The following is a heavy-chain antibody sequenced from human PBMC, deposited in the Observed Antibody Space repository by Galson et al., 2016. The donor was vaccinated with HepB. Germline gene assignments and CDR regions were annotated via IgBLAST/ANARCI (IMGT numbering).Heavy chain of an antibody. CDR3: ARHRTYGDSPAAFEI. D-gene: IGHD2-21*02. CDR2: IYYSGNT. CDR1: GFTFSNYN. Sequence: LRLSCAASGFTFSNYNMNWVRQAPGEGLEWIGTIYYSGNTYYNPSLKSRVTISVDTSKNQFSLKLSSVTAADTAVYYCARHRTYGDSPAAFEIWGQGTMVTVSS. J-gene: IGHJ3*02. V-gene: IGHV4-59*05.